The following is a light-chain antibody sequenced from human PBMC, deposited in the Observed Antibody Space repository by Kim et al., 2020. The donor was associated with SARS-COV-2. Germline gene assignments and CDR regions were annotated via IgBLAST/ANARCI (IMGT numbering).Light chain of an antibody. CDR1: NIGSKS. Sequence: SYELTQPPSVSVAPGKTARITCGGNNIGSKSVHWYQQKPGQAPVLVIYYDSDRPSGIPERFSGSNSGNTATLTISRVEAGDEADYYGQVWDSSSDRVFGG. V-gene: IGLV3-21*04. CDR3: QVWDSSSDRV. CDR2: YDS. J-gene: IGLJ3*02.